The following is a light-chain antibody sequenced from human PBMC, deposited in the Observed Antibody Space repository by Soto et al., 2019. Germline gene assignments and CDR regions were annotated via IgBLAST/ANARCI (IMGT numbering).Light chain of an antibody. V-gene: IGKV3-15*01. Sequence: ETVMTQSPDTLSVSPGERATLSCGASQSVSRNLAWYQQKPGQPPRLLIYGASTRVTGLPDRFSGSGSGTEFTLTISSLQSEDFAVYYCQQYNNWPRTFGQGTKLEIK. CDR2: GAS. CDR1: QSVSRN. CDR3: QQYNNWPRT. J-gene: IGKJ2*01.